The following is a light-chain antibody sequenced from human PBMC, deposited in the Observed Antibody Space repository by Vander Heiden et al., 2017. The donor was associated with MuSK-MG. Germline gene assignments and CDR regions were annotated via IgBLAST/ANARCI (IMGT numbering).Light chain of an antibody. V-gene: IGLV8-61*01. CDR2: NTN. J-gene: IGLJ3*02. Sequence: QTVVTQEPSFSVSPGGTVTLTCGLSSGSVSTTYYPSWYQQTPGQAPRTLIYNTNTRSSGVPDRFSGSILGNKAALTITGAQADDESDYYCVLYMGSGMSVFGGGTKL. CDR1: SGSVSTTYY. CDR3: VLYMGSGMSV.